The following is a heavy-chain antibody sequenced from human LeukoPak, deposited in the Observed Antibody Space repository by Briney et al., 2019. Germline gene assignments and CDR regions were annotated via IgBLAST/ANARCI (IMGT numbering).Heavy chain of an antibody. D-gene: IGHD6-6*01. V-gene: IGHV4-39*01. Sequence: SETLSLTCTVSGGSISSSYYWGWIRQPPGRGVEWIGSVYYSGSTYYNPSLKSRVTISVDTSKNQFSLKVISVTAADTAVYYCARPTKGTAAQGYDYWGQGILVTVAS. J-gene: IGHJ4*02. CDR2: VYYSGST. CDR1: GGSISSSYY. CDR3: ARPTKGTAAQGYDY.